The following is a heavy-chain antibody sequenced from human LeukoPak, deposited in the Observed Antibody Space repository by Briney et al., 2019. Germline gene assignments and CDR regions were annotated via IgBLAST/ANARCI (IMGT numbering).Heavy chain of an antibody. CDR2: ISGNGGST. Sequence: GGSLRLSCATSQFNFNKFGMTWVRQAPGKGLEWVSSISGNGGSTQYADSVQGRFAISRDNSKNTLYLQMNSLRAEDTAVYYCAKDPNGDYIGTFDIWGQGTMVTVSS. J-gene: IGHJ3*02. CDR1: QFNFNKFG. V-gene: IGHV3-23*01. D-gene: IGHD4-17*01. CDR3: AKDPNGDYIGTFDI.